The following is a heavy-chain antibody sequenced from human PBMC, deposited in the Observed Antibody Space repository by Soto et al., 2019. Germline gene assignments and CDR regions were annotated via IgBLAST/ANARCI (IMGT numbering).Heavy chain of an antibody. J-gene: IGHJ4*02. CDR3: TTDEGGTRY. D-gene: IGHD1-26*01. CDR2: IKSKIFGETT. V-gene: IGHV3-15*07. CDR1: GFTFSNAW. Sequence: GESLKISCAASGFTFSNAWMNWVRQAPGKGLEWVGRIKSKIFGETTDYVAPVKGRFTISRDDSKNMLFLQMISLKTEDTAVYYCTTDEGGTRYWGQGTLVTVSS.